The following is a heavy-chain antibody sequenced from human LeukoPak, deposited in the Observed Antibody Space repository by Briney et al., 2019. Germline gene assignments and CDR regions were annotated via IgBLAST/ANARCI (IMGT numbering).Heavy chain of an antibody. D-gene: IGHD6-19*01. J-gene: IGHJ4*02. Sequence: GASVKVSCKASGDTFSNFVISWVRQAPGQGLEWMGRIIPLLGVANYAQILQGRVTITADKSADTAYMELSSLRSNDTAVYYCARESTVANYSDYWGQGTLVTVSS. CDR2: IIPLLGVA. V-gene: IGHV1-69*04. CDR1: GDTFSNFV. CDR3: ARESTVANYSDY.